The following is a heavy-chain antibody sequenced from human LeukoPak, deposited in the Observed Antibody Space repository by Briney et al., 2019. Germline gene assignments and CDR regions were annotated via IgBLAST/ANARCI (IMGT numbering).Heavy chain of an antibody. J-gene: IGHJ6*04. CDR1: GFPFRRLG. D-gene: IGHD5-12*01. CDR3: AKEGDEFRGYLDV. Sequence: GGSLRLSCATSGFPFRRLGTQWVRQAPGKGLEGVAVIHNDGTMGQYADSVKGRFTTSKDFSRNTLHLQMHSLRDDDTAVYYCAKEGDEFRGYLDVWGKGTTVTVSS. CDR2: IHNDGTMG. V-gene: IGHV3-30*02.